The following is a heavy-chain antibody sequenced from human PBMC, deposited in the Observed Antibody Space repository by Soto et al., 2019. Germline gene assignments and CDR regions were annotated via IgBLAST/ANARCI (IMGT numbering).Heavy chain of an antibody. CDR1: GGSVSSGSYY. J-gene: IGHJ6*02. CDR2: IYYSGST. V-gene: IGHV4-61*01. D-gene: IGHD6-19*01. Sequence: PSETLSLTCTVSGGSVSSGSYYWSWIRQPPGKGLEWIGYIYYSGSTNYNPSLKSRVTISVDTSKNQFSLKLSSVTAADTAVYYCAREAGTGKYYYYGMDVWGQGTTVTVSS. CDR3: AREAGTGKYYYYGMDV.